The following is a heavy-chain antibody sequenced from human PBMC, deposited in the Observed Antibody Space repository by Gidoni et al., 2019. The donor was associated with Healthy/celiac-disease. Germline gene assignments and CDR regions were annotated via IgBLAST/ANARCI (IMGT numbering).Heavy chain of an antibody. Sequence: EVQLVVSGGGLVQPGDSLRLSCAASVFTFSSDSLNWVRQAPGKGLEWVSYISSSSSTIYYADSVKGRFTISRDNAKNSLYLQMNSLRAEDTAVYYCARDWGTTVTTTGRRLRDYWGQGTLVTVSS. D-gene: IGHD4-17*01. CDR1: VFTFSSDS. CDR3: ARDWGTTVTTTGRRLRDY. CDR2: ISSSSSTI. J-gene: IGHJ4*02. V-gene: IGHV3-48*01.